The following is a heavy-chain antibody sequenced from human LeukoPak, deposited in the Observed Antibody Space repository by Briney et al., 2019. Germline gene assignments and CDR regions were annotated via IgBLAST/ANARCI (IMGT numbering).Heavy chain of an antibody. CDR3: ARTTLDAFDI. V-gene: IGHV5-51*01. CDR1: GYSFTRYW. CDR2: IYPGDSDT. Sequence: GESLKISRKASGYSFTRYWIGWVRQKPGKGLEWMGIIYPGDSDTRNRPSFQGQVTISADKSISTAYLQWSSLKASDTAMYYCARTTLDAFDIWGQGTMVTVSS. D-gene: IGHD3/OR15-3a*01. J-gene: IGHJ3*02.